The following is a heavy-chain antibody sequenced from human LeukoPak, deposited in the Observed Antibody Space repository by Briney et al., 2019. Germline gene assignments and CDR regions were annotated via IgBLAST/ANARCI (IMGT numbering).Heavy chain of an antibody. J-gene: IGHJ4*02. Sequence: GGSLRLSCAASGLTFSSYWMHWVRQAPGKGLVWVSRINSDGSSTSYADSVKGRFTISRDNAKNTLYLQMNSLRAEDTAVYYCARDHDYGDYHLDYWGQGTLVTVSS. CDR1: GLTFSSYW. D-gene: IGHD4-17*01. V-gene: IGHV3-74*01. CDR3: ARDHDYGDYHLDY. CDR2: INSDGSST.